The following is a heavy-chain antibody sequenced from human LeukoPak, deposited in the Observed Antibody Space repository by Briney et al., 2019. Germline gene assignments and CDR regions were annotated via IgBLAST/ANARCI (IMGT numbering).Heavy chain of an antibody. CDR2: INPNSGGT. J-gene: IGHJ4*02. V-gene: IGHV1-2*06. Sequence: ASVKVSCKASGYTFTGYYMHWVRQAPGQGLEWMGRINPNSGGTNYAQKFQGRVTMTRDTSISTAYMELSRLRSDDTAAYYCARDLPGYSYGYPEEESDYWGQGTLVTVSS. CDR1: GYTFTGYY. CDR3: ARDLPGYSYGYPEEESDY. D-gene: IGHD5-18*01.